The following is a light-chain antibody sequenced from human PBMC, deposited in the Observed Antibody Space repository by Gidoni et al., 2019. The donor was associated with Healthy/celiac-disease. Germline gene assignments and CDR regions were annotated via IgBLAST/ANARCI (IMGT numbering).Light chain of an antibody. V-gene: IGLV2-8*01. CDR1: SSDVGGYNY. Sequence: QPALTQPPPASGSPGQSVTISCTGTSSDVGGYNYVSWYQQHPGKAPKLMIYEVSKRPSGVPDRFSGSKSGNTASLTVSGLQAEDEADYYCSSYAGSNKGVFGGGTKLTVL. CDR3: SSYAGSNKGV. CDR2: EVS. J-gene: IGLJ3*02.